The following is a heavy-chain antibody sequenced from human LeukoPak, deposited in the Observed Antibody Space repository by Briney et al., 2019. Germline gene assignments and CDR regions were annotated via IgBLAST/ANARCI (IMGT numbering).Heavy chain of an antibody. CDR3: AREQYCSGGSCFNGWFDP. CDR2: INHSGST. V-gene: IGHV4-34*01. D-gene: IGHD2-15*01. Sequence: SETLSLTCAVYGGSFSGYYWSWIRQPPGKGLEWIGEINHSGSTNYNPSLKSRVTISVDTSKNQFSLKLSSVTAADTAAYYCAREQYCSGGSCFNGWFDPWGQGTLVTVSP. J-gene: IGHJ5*02. CDR1: GGSFSGYY.